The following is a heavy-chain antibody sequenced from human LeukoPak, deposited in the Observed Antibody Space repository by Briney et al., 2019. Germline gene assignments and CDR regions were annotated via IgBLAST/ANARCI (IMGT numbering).Heavy chain of an antibody. CDR1: GFTFSYYS. Sequence: GGSLILSCAASGFTFSYYSLNWVRQAPGKGLEWVSSISSRSTYIYHADSVKGRFTISRDNAKNSLFLQMNSLRAEDTAVYFCAKSTRAVMAMMDVWGKGTTVTVSS. V-gene: IGHV3-21*01. J-gene: IGHJ6*04. CDR2: ISSRSTYI. CDR3: AKSTRAVMAMMDV. D-gene: IGHD3-16*01.